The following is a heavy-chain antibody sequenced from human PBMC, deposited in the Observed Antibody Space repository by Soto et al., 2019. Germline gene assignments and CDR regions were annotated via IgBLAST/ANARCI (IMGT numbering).Heavy chain of an antibody. CDR3: ARAVGGPTDY. CDR1: GGSISSYY. Sequence: SETLSLTCTVSGGSISSYYLSWIRQPPGKGLEWIGYISYSGSTNYNPSLKSRVTISVDTSKNQFSLKLSSVTAADTAAYYCARAVGGPTDYWGQGTLVTVYS. J-gene: IGHJ4*02. V-gene: IGHV4-59*01. CDR2: ISYSGST. D-gene: IGHD1-26*01.